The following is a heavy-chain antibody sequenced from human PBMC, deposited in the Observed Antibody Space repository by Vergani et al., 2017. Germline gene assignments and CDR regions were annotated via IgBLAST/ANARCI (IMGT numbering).Heavy chain of an antibody. CDR1: GGSISSGGYY. CDR3: ARGYSGLGGYFYYYMDV. CDR2: IYYSGTT. Sequence: QVQLQESGPGLVKPSETLSLTCTVSGGSISSGGYYWSWIRQHPGKGLEWIGYIYYSGTTYYNPSLKSRVTISVDTSKNQFSLKRSSVTAADTAVYYCARGYSGLGGYFYYYMDVWAKGPRSPSP. V-gene: IGHV4-31*03. J-gene: IGHJ6*03. D-gene: IGHD3-10*01.